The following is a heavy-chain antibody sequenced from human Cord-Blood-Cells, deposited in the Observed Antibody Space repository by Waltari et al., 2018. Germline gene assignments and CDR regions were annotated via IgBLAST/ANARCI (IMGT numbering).Heavy chain of an antibody. CDR3: ARVDWGTNAFDI. D-gene: IGHD7-27*01. V-gene: IGHV1-2*02. J-gene: IGHJ3*02. CDR1: GYTFTGYY. CDR2: INPNSGGK. Sequence: QVQLVQSGAEVKKPGASVKVSCKASGYTFTGYYMHWVRQAPGQGLEWMGWINPNSGGKNYAQKFQGRVTMTRDTSISTAYMELSRLRSDDTAVYYCARVDWGTNAFDIWGQGTMVTVSS.